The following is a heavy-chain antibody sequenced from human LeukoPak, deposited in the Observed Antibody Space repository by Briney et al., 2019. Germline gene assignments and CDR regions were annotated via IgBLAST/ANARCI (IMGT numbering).Heavy chain of an antibody. V-gene: IGHV1-69*06. CDR1: GGTFSSYV. D-gene: IGHD3-10*01. Sequence: SVKVSCKASGGTFSSYVISWVRQAPGQGLEWMGGIIPIFGTANYAQKFQGRVTITADKSTSTAYMELSSLRSEDTAVYYCARVTMGSSSYSYYYYYMDVWGKGTTVTVSS. CDR2: IIPIFGTA. J-gene: IGHJ6*03. CDR3: ARVTMGSSSYSYYYYYMDV.